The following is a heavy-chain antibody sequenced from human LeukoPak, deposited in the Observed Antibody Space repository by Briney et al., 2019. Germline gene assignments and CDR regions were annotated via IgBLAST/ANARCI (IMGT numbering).Heavy chain of an antibody. D-gene: IGHD6-13*01. CDR2: INPNSGGT. CDR3: ARAFGSSWSSGPPQRDY. J-gene: IGHJ4*02. Sequence: ASVKVSCKASGYTFTGYYMHWVRQAPGQGLEWMGWINPNSGGTNYAQKFQGRVTMTRDTSISTAYMELSRLRSGDTAVYYCARAFGSSWSSGPPQRDYWGQGTLVTVSS. V-gene: IGHV1-2*02. CDR1: GYTFTGYY.